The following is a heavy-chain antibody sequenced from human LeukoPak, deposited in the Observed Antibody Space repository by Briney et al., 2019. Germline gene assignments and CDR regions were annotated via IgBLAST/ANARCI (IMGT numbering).Heavy chain of an antibody. J-gene: IGHJ4*02. CDR3: ARHSSGYSFEY. D-gene: IGHD3-22*01. CDR2: IYYSGST. V-gene: IGHV4-59*08. CDR1: GGSINSYY. Sequence: SETLSLTCTVSGGSINSYYWSWIRQPPGKGLEWIGYIYYSGSTNYNASLEGRVTISIDTSKNQFSLKLSSVTAADTAVYYCARHSSGYSFEYWGQGTLVTVSS.